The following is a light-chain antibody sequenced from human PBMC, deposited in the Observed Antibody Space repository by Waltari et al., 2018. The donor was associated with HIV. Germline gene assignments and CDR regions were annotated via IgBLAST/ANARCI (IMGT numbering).Light chain of an antibody. Sequence: EIVFSQSPATLSLSPGDRSTLSRRASQSVGKYLAWYQQKPGQAPRLLIYDASDRATGIPARFSGSGSRTDFTLTISSLEPEDFAVYYCQQRTNWPPYTFGQGTKLEIK. V-gene: IGKV3-11*01. CDR1: QSVGKY. CDR2: DAS. J-gene: IGKJ2*01. CDR3: QQRTNWPPYT.